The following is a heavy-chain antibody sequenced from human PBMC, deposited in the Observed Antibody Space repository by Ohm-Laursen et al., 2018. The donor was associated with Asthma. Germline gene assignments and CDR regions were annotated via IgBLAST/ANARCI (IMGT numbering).Heavy chain of an antibody. CDR1: GFSLSNARMG. Sequence: TQTLTLTCTVSGFSLSNARMGVSWIRQPPGKALEWLAHIFSNDEKSYSTSLKSRLTISKDTSKSQVVLTMTNMDPVDTATYYCARTSLDFGSGSYYDDYWGQGTLVTVSS. V-gene: IGHV2-26*01. CDR2: IFSNDEK. J-gene: IGHJ4*02. D-gene: IGHD3-10*01. CDR3: ARTSLDFGSGSYYDDY.